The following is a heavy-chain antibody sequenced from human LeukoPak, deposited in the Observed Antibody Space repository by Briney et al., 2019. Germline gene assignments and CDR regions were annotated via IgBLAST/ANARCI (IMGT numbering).Heavy chain of an antibody. V-gene: IGHV1-18*01. Sequence: ASVKVSCKASGYTFTSYGISWVRQAPGQGLEWMGWISAYNGNTNYAQKLQGRVTMTTDTSTSTAYMELRSLRSDDTAVYYCARGYSSSWYVISFDYWGQGTLVTVSS. CDR3: ARGYSSSWYVISFDY. D-gene: IGHD6-13*01. CDR1: GYTFTSYG. J-gene: IGHJ4*02. CDR2: ISAYNGNT.